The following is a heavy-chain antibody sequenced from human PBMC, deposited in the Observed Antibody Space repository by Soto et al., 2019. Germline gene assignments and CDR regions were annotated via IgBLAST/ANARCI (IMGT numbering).Heavy chain of an antibody. Sequence: SETLSLTCAVYGGSFSGYYWSWIRQPPGKGLEWIGEINHSGSTNYNPSLKSRVTISVDTSKNQFSLKLSSVTAADTAVYYCARRSDTAMATDYWGQGTLVTVSS. CDR3: ARRSDTAMATDY. V-gene: IGHV4-34*01. J-gene: IGHJ4*02. CDR2: INHSGST. D-gene: IGHD5-18*01. CDR1: GGSFSGYY.